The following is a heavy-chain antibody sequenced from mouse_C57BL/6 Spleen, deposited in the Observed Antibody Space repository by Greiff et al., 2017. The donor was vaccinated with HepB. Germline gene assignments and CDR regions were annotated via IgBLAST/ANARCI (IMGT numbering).Heavy chain of an antibody. CDR2: IDPSDSET. Sequence: QVQLKQPGAELVRPGSSVKLSCKASGYTFTSYWMHWVKQRPIQGLEWIGNIDPSDSETHYNQKFKDKATLTVDKSSSTAYMQLSSLTSEDSAVYYCAVIYYDYDEGSYFDYWGQGTTLTVSS. V-gene: IGHV1-52*01. CDR1: GYTFTSYW. D-gene: IGHD2-4*01. J-gene: IGHJ2*01. CDR3: AVIYYDYDEGSYFDY.